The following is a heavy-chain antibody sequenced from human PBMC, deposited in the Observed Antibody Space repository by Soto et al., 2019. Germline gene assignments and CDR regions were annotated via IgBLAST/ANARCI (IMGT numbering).Heavy chain of an antibody. Sequence: PSETLSLTCTVSGGSISSYYWSWIRQPPGKGLEWIGYIYYSGSTNDNPSLKSRVTISVDTSKNQFSLKLSSVTAADTAVYYCARESWNYNYYYGMDVWGQGTTVTVSS. V-gene: IGHV4-59*01. D-gene: IGHD1-1*01. CDR3: ARESWNYNYYYGMDV. CDR1: GGSISSYY. J-gene: IGHJ6*02. CDR2: IYYSGST.